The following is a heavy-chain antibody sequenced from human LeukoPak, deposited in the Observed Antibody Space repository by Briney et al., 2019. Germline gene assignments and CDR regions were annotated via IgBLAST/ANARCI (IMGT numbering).Heavy chain of an antibody. CDR3: ARDAYGDAFDV. V-gene: IGHV3-30*07. J-gene: IGHJ3*01. Sequence: DSVKGRFTISRDNSKNALCLQMNSLKGDDTAVYYCARDAYGDAFDVWGQGTMVTVSS. D-gene: IGHD4-17*01.